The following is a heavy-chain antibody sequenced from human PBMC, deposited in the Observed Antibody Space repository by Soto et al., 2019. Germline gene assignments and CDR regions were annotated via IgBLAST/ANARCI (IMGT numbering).Heavy chain of an antibody. D-gene: IGHD6-13*01. CDR2: IYYSGST. V-gene: IGHV4-31*03. CDR3: AREVLGYSSSWRYYYGMDV. J-gene: IGHJ6*02. Sequence: LSLTCTVSGGSISSGGYYWSWIRQHPGKGLEWIGYIYYSGSTYYNPSLKSRVTISVDTSKNQFSLKLSSVTAADTAVYYCAREVLGYSSSWRYYYGMDVWGQGTTVTVSS. CDR1: GGSISSGGYY.